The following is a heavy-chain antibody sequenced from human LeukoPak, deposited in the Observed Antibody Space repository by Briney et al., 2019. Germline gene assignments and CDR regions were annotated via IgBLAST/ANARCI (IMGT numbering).Heavy chain of an antibody. Sequence: GAPVKVSCKASGGTFSSYAISWVRQAPGQGLEWMGGIIPIFGTANYAQKFQGRVTITADESTSTAYMELSSLRSEDTAVYYCARDRPIEEYQLLWHGNPGRYYGMDVWGKGTTVTVSS. J-gene: IGHJ6*04. CDR1: GGTFSSYA. V-gene: IGHV1-69*01. CDR2: IIPIFGTA. CDR3: ARDRPIEEYQLLWHGNPGRYYGMDV. D-gene: IGHD2-2*01.